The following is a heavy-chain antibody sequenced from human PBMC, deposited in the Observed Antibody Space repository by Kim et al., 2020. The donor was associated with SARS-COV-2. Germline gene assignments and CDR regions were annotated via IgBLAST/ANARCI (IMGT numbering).Heavy chain of an antibody. J-gene: IGHJ4*02. V-gene: IGHV3-23*01. Sequence: GGSLRLSCIASGFTFNNYAMRWVRQAPGKGLEWVSTISASGGSTYYTDSVQGRFTISRDNFKNTLFLQMSSLRADDTALYYCARDRDGCSDYWGQGTLVT. CDR1: GFTFNNYA. D-gene: IGHD3-10*01. CDR3: ARDRDGCSDY. CDR2: ISASGGST.